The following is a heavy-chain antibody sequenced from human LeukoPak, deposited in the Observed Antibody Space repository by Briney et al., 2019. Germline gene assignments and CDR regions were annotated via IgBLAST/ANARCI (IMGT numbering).Heavy chain of an antibody. CDR3: ARDRVTTEGGFDY. V-gene: IGHV3-7*01. Sequence: PGGSLRLSCAASGFTFSSYWMSWVRQAPGKGLEWVANIKQDGSEKYYVDSVKGRFTISRDNAKNSLYLQMNSLRAEDTAVYYRARDRVTTEGGFDYWGQGTLVTVSS. CDR1: GFTFSSYW. J-gene: IGHJ4*02. D-gene: IGHD5-18*01. CDR2: IKQDGSEK.